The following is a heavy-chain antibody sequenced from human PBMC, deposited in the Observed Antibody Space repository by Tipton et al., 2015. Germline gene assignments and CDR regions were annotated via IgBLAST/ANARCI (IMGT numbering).Heavy chain of an antibody. Sequence: TLSLTCTVSGGSISSSSYYWGWIRQPPGKGLEWIGSVHYSGSTYYNSSLKSRVTISVDTSKNQFSLKLSSVTAADTAVYYCARGHSAGSYYSCWFDPWGQGTLVTVSS. CDR1: GGSISSSSYY. J-gene: IGHJ5*02. V-gene: IGHV4-39*07. D-gene: IGHD2-15*01. CDR3: ARGHSAGSYYSCWFDP. CDR2: VHYSGST.